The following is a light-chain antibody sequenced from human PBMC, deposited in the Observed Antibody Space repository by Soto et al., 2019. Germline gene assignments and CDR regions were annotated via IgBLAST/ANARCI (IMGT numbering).Light chain of an antibody. CDR2: DVT. CDR3: CSYAGNSYAGIYNVL. V-gene: IGLV2-11*01. J-gene: IGLJ3*02. CDR1: SSDVGAYNY. Sequence: QSVLTQPRSVSGSPGQSVTISCTGTSSDVGAYNYVSWYQQHPGKAPKLIIYDVTKRPSGVPDRFSGSKSGNTASLTISGLQAEDEADYYCCSYAGNSYAGIYNVLFGGGTKLTVL.